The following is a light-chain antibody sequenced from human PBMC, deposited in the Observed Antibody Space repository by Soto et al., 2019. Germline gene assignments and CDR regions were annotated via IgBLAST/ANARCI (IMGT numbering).Light chain of an antibody. J-gene: IGKJ1*01. Sequence: EIVLTQSPGTLSLSPGERATLSYRPGQSLSSSSLAWYQQNLGQAPRLLICGAGSRATGIPDRLTGGGSGTDFILTVSRLEPEYFAVYNCQQYGSSPPWAFGQGTKVESK. CDR3: QQYGSSPPWA. V-gene: IGKV3-20*01. CDR1: QSLSSSS. CDR2: GAG.